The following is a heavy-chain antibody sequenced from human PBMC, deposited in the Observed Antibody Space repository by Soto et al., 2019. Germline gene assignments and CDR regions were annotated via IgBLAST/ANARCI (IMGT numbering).Heavy chain of an antibody. D-gene: IGHD5-12*01. J-gene: IGHJ4*02. V-gene: IGHV4-31*03. CDR2: IYYSGST. Sequence: QVQLQESGPGLVKPSQTLSLTCTVSGGSISSGGYYWSWIRQHPGKGLEWIGYIYYSGSTYYNPSLKRRVTISVDTAKNQFSLKLSSVTAADTAVYYCARDGYNWGFDYWGQGTLVTVSS. CDR3: ARDGYNWGFDY. CDR1: GGSISSGGYY.